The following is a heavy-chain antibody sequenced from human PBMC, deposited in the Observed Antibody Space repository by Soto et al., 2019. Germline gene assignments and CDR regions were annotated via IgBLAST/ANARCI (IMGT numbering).Heavy chain of an antibody. CDR3: AKVRYSSPLGYYYGMDV. D-gene: IGHD6-19*01. CDR1: RVAFSKFI. CDR2: IIPIFGTA. V-gene: IGHV1-69*01. J-gene: IGHJ6*02. Sequence: QAQLEQSGGEVKKPGSSVKVSCKASRVAFSKFIVTWVRQAPGLGLEWVGGIIPIFGTANYPQKFKGRVTITADESTTTSYMEVNNLRSEDTAVYYRAKVRYSSPLGYYYGMDVWGQGPTATVS.